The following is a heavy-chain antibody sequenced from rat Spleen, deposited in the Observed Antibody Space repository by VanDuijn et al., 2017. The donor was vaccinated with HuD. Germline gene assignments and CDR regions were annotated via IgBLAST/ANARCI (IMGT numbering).Heavy chain of an antibody. D-gene: IGHD1-11*01. J-gene: IGHJ2*01. Sequence: EVQLVESGGGLVQPGRSLKLSCAASGFTFSNYGMHWIRQAPTKGLEWVASISDDGSITYYRDSVKGRFTISRDNAKNTLYLQMDSLRSEDTATYYCARREYGGFFGYFDYWGQGVMVTVSS. CDR3: ARREYGGFFGYFDY. CDR1: GFTFSNYG. V-gene: IGHV5S23*01. CDR2: ISDDGSIT.